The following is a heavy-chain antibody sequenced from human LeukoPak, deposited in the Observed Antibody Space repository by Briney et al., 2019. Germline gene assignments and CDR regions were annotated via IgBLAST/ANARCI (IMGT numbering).Heavy chain of an antibody. J-gene: IGHJ4*02. V-gene: IGHV1-69*05. CDR3: AREDRVAGTCPAY. CDR2: IIPIFGTA. CDR1: GGTFSSYA. Sequence: GASVKVSCKASGGTFSSYAISWVRQAPGQGLEWMGGIIPIFGTASYAQKFQGRVTMTRDTSTSTVYMELSSLRSEDTAVYYCAREDRVAGTCPAYWGQGTLVTVSS. D-gene: IGHD6-19*01.